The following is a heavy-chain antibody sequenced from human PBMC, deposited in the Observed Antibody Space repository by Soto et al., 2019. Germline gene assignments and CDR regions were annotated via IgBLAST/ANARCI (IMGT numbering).Heavy chain of an antibody. J-gene: IGHJ6*02. CDR3: AKLSSSWYGDYYYGMDV. V-gene: IGHV3-23*01. Sequence: SLRLSCSASRFTFSGYDMGLVRQTPGKGLELVSAISCSGGSTYCAECVKGRFTISRDNSKNTLFLQMNSLRAEDTAVYYCAKLSSSWYGDYYYGMDVWGQGTTITVSS. D-gene: IGHD6-13*01. CDR2: ISCSGGST. CDR1: RFTFSGYD.